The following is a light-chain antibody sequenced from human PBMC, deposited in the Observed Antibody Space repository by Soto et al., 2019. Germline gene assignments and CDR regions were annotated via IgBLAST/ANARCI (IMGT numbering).Light chain of an antibody. CDR3: MQATQLPRT. CDR2: RVS. V-gene: IGKV2-24*01. CDR1: QSLVHRDGGTY. J-gene: IGKJ1*01. Sequence: IVMTQTALSSPVTLGQPASISCRASQSLVHRDGGTYLNWLHQKPGQPPKLLISRVSIRVSGVPDRSSGSGAGTDFTLTISRVETEDVGLYYCMQATQLPRTFGQGTKVEI.